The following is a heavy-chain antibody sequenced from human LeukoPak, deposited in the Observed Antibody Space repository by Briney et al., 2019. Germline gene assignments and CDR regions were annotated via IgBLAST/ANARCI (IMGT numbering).Heavy chain of an antibody. CDR2: ISSSGSTI. D-gene: IGHD3-10*01. J-gene: IGHJ4*02. CDR3: ARVLYYYGSGSYYKGGLDY. CDR1: GFTFSDYY. V-gene: IGHV3-11*01. Sequence: GGSLRLSCAASGFTFSDYYMSWIRQAPGKGLEWVSYISSSGSTIYYADSVKGRFTISRDNAKNSLYLQMNSLRAEDTAVYYCARVLYYYGSGSYYKGGLDYWGQGTLVTVSS.